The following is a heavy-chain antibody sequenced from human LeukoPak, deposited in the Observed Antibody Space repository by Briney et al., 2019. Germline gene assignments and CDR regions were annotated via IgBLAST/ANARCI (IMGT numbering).Heavy chain of an antibody. Sequence: GGSLRLSCAASGFTFSNAWMNWVRQAPGKGLEWVSAISGSGGSTYYADSVKGRFTISRDNSKNTLYLQMNSLRAEDTAVYYCATTVATLYYFDYWGQGTLVTVSS. CDR3: ATTVATLYYFDY. CDR1: GFTFSNAW. CDR2: ISGSGGST. D-gene: IGHD4-17*01. J-gene: IGHJ4*02. V-gene: IGHV3-23*01.